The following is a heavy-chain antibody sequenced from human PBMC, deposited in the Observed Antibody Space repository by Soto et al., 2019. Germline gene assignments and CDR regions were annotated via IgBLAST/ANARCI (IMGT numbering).Heavy chain of an antibody. CDR2: ISGSGDTT. Sequence: PGGSLRLSCVISRLTFSNYALNWVRQAPGKGLEWVSSISGSGDTTYYADSVKGRFTISRDNSKNTLYLQMNSLRAEDTAVYYCAKRTTGWYFDLWGRGTLVTVSS. CDR1: RLTFSNYA. J-gene: IGHJ2*01. V-gene: IGHV3-23*01. CDR3: AKRTTGWYFDL.